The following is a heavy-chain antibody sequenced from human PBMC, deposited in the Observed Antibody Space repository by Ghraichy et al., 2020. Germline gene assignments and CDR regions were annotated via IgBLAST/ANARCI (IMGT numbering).Heavy chain of an antibody. V-gene: IGHV4-34*01. CDR3: ARDYDGEEQKPDY. Sequence: GSLRLSCAVYGGSFSGYYWSWIRQPPGKGLEWIGEINHSGSTNYNPSLKSRVTISVDTSKNQFSLKLSSVTAADTAVYYCARDYDGEEQKPDYWGQGTLVTVSS. D-gene: IGHD1/OR15-1a*01. J-gene: IGHJ4*02. CDR1: GGSFSGYY. CDR2: INHSGST.